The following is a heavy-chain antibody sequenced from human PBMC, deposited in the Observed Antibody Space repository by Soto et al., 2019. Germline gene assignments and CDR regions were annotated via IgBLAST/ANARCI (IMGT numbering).Heavy chain of an antibody. J-gene: IGHJ6*02. V-gene: IGHV1-8*01. CDR1: GYTFTSYD. CDR3: ARGKRYFDWLLYYYGMDV. CDR2: MNPNSGNT. Sequence: ASVKVSCKASGYTFTSYDINWVRQATGQGPEWMGWMNPNSGNTGYAQKFQGRVTMTRNTSISTAYMELSSLRSEDTAVYYCARGKRYFDWLLYYYGMDVWGQGTTVTVSS. D-gene: IGHD3-9*01.